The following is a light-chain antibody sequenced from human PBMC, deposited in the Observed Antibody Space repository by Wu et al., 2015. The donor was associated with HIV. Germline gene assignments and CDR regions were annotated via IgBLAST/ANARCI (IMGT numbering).Light chain of an antibody. V-gene: IGKV1-8*01. CDR3: QQYYNYPPT. CDR2: SAS. CDR1: QSINSF. J-gene: IGKJ1*01. Sequence: AIRMTQSPSSVSASPGDRVTITCRANQSINSFLAWYQQKPGKAPKLLISSASTSQSGVPSKFSGSGSGTDFTLTISCLQSEDFATYYCQQYYNYPPTFGQGTKVEIK.